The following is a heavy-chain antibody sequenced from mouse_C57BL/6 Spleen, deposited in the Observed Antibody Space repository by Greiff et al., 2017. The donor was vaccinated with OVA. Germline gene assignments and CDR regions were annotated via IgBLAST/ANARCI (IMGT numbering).Heavy chain of an antibody. Sequence: VQLQQPGAELVMPGASVKLSCKASGYTFTSYWMHWVKQRPGQGLEWIGEIDPSDSYTNYNQKFKGKSTLTVDKSSSTAYMQLSSLTSEDSAVYYCARGGAGTRFAYWGQGTLVTVSA. CDR2: IDPSDSYT. CDR3: ARGGAGTRFAY. D-gene: IGHD4-1*01. CDR1: GYTFTSYW. V-gene: IGHV1-69*01. J-gene: IGHJ3*01.